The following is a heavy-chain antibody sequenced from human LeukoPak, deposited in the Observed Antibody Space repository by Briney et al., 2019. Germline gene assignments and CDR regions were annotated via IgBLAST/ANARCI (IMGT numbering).Heavy chain of an antibody. J-gene: IGHJ4*02. D-gene: IGHD3-22*01. CDR1: GYTFTSYY. CDR3: ARGPPYYDSSGYYFDY. CDR2: INPSGGST. Sequence: GASVKVSCKASGYTFTSYYMHWVRQAPGQGLEWMGIINPSGGSTSYAQKFQGRVTMTRDTSTSTVYMELSSLRSEDTAVYYCARGPPYYDSSGYYFDYWGQGTLVTVSS. V-gene: IGHV1-46*01.